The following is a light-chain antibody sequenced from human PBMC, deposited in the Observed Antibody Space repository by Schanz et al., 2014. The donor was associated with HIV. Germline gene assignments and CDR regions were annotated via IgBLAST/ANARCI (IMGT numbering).Light chain of an antibody. Sequence: QSALTQPPSASGSPGQSVTISCAGTSGDIGKYKYVSWYQQHPGKVPKLLIYEVTKRPLGVPSRFSGSKSGNTASLTISGLQAEDEADYFCSSYTSSTTWVFGGGTKLTVL. CDR1: SGDIGKYKY. J-gene: IGLJ3*02. V-gene: IGLV2-8*01. CDR3: SSYTSSTTWV. CDR2: EVT.